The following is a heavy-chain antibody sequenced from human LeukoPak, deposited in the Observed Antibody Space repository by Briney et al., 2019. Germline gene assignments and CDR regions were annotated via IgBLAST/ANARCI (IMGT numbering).Heavy chain of an antibody. Sequence: LSXXASXFTFGDXXMSXXRQXPXXXXXXXGXXXSKAYGGTTEYAASVKGRFTISRDDSKSIAYLQMNSLKTEDTAVYYCTRANRSSSTYYYYYMDVWGKGTTVTVSS. CDR2: XXSKAYGGTT. CDR3: TRANRSSSTYYYYYMDV. D-gene: IGHD6-13*01. CDR1: XFTFGDXX. V-gene: IGHV3-49*04. J-gene: IGHJ6*03.